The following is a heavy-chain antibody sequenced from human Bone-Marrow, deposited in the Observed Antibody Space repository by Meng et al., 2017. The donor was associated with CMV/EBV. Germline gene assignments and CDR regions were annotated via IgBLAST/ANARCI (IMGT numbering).Heavy chain of an antibody. CDR3: ARDSMITFGGLIGY. Sequence: SGYNFSDYGINWVRQAPGQGLEWMGWVSTYNANTHYAQKFQGRVTMTTDTSTSTAYMELRGLRSDDTAVYYCARDSMITFGGLIGYWGQGTLVTVSS. J-gene: IGHJ4*02. CDR1: GYNFSDYG. CDR2: VSTYNANT. V-gene: IGHV1-18*01. D-gene: IGHD3-16*02.